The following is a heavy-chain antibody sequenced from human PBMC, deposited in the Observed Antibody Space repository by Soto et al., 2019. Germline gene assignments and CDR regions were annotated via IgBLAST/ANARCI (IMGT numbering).Heavy chain of an antibody. D-gene: IGHD3-22*01. CDR3: ARGSSGYFDHFDY. Sequence: QVQLVQSGAEVKKPGASVKVSCKASGYTFTGYYMHWVRQAPGQALECMGWINPNSGGTNYAQKFQGWVTMTRDTSISTAYMELSRLRSYDTAVYYFARGSSGYFDHFDYWGQGTLVTVSS. CDR1: GYTFTGYY. V-gene: IGHV1-2*04. CDR2: INPNSGGT. J-gene: IGHJ4*02.